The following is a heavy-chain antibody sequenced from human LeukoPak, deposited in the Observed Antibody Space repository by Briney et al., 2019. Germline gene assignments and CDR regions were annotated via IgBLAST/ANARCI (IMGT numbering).Heavy chain of an antibody. Sequence: SETLSLTCTVSGGSVCSGSYYWSWIRQPPGKGLEWIGYIYDSGSIYYNPSLKSRVTISVDTSKNQFSLKLTSVTAADTAVYYCARRGSSGWYVFDFWGQGTLVTVSS. V-gene: IGHV4-61*01. D-gene: IGHD6-19*01. CDR1: GGSVCSGSYY. CDR3: ARRGSSGWYVFDF. CDR2: IYDSGSI. J-gene: IGHJ4*02.